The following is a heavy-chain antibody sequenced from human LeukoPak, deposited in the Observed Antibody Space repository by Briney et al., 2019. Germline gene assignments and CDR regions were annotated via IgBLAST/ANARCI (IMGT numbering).Heavy chain of an antibody. Sequence: SETLSLTCAVYGGSFSGYYWSWIRQPPGKGLEWIGETNHSGSTNYNPSLKSRVTISVDTSQNQFSLKLSSVTAADTAVYYCARRCQGPEVGIAVAGTGYYYYGMDVWGQGTTVTVSS. V-gene: IGHV4-34*01. J-gene: IGHJ6*02. CDR2: TNHSGST. D-gene: IGHD6-19*01. CDR3: ARRCQGPEVGIAVAGTGYYYYGMDV. CDR1: GGSFSGYY.